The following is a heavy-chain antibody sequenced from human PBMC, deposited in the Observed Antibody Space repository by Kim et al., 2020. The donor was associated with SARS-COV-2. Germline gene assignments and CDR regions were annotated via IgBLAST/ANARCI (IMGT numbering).Heavy chain of an antibody. J-gene: IGHJ6*01. CDR2: IYDSGST. Sequence: SETLSLTCTVSDGSISGYYWSWIRQSPGKGLEWIGDIYDSGSTNYNPSLKSRVSISVETSKNQFSLRLSSVTAADTAGYYCSRARESSGWYKYYAMDVWG. V-gene: IGHV4-59*13. CDR1: DGSISGYY. D-gene: IGHD6-19*01. CDR3: SRARESSGWYKYYAMDV.